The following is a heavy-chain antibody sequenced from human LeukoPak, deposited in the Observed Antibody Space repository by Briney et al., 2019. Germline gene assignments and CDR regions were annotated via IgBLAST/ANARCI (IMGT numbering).Heavy chain of an antibody. CDR1: GFRFGNYS. V-gene: IGHV3-21*01. D-gene: IGHD1-26*01. CDR3: ARDPYSGNYGNYYYYYMDV. Sequence: GGSLRLSCAASGFRFGNYSMNWARQAPGKALEWVSSITSSGTYIFYADSVKGRFTISRDNAKNSLYLQMNSLGPEDTAVYYCARDPYSGNYGNYYYYYMDVWGKGTTVTISS. CDR2: ITSSGTYI. J-gene: IGHJ6*03.